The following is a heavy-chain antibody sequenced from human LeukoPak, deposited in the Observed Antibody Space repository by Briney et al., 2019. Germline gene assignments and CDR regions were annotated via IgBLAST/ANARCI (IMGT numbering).Heavy chain of an antibody. D-gene: IGHD6-19*01. CDR3: ARAHPSGWFYFDY. CDR1: GFTFSSYE. Sequence: GGSLRLSCAASGFTFSSYEMNWVRQAPGKGLEWVSYISSSGYTMYYADSVKGRFTISRDNAKNSLYLQMNSLRAEDTAVYYCARAHPSGWFYFDYWGQGTLVTVSS. V-gene: IGHV3-48*03. J-gene: IGHJ4*02. CDR2: ISSSGYTM.